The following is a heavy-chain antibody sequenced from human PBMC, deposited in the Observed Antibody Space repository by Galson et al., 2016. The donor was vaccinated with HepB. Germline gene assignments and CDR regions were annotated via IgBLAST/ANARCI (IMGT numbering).Heavy chain of an antibody. CDR2: IKEDGSEK. V-gene: IGHV3-7*01. Sequence: SLRLSCAVSGINFRNYGMHWVRQAPGKGLEWVADIKEDGSEKYYADSVKGRFTISRDNAKNSLYLQMNSLRAEDTAVYYCAKYSGSYKGYDYWGQGTLVTVSS. CDR1: GINFRNYG. CDR3: AKYSGSYKGYDY. D-gene: IGHD1-26*01. J-gene: IGHJ4*02.